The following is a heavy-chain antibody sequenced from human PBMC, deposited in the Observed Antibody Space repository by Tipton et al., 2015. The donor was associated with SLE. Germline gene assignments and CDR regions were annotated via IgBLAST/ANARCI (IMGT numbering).Heavy chain of an antibody. V-gene: IGHV1-69*04. CDR3: ARERESGGLTATLDY. CDR2: IIPILGIA. J-gene: IGHJ4*02. Sequence: QSGPEVKKPGSSVKVSCKASGGTFSSYTISWVRQAPGQGPEWMGRIIPILGIANYAQKFQGRVTITADKSTSTAYMELSSLRSEDTAVYYCARERESGGLTATLDYRGQGTLVTVSS. CDR1: GGTFSSYT. D-gene: IGHD2/OR15-2a*01.